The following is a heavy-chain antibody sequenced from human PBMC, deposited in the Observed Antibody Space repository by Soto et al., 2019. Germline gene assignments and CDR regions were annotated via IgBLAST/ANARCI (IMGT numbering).Heavy chain of an antibody. CDR3: XXXXXSPLDRYCADGAVDWVDP. Sequence: GGSLRLSCAASGFSFSTYAMSWVRQAPGKGLEWVSAISGSGATTFYADSMKGRFTISRDXXXXXXXXXXXXXXXXXXXXYFXXXXXXSPLDRYCADGAVDWVDPWGRGTLVTVSS. V-gene: IGHV3-23*01. CDR2: ISGSGATT. J-gene: IGHJ5*02. CDR1: GFSFSTYA. D-gene: IGHD2-8*01.